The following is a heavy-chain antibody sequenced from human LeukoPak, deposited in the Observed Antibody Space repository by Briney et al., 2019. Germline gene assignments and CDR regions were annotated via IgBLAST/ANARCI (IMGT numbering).Heavy chain of an antibody. CDR1: GYTFTGYY. J-gene: IGHJ6*02. D-gene: IGHD2-2*01. CDR2: INPNSGGT. CDR3: ARSILPTCSSTSCPPYYYYYGMDV. Sequence: ASVKVSCKASGYTFTGYYMHWVRQAPGQGLGWMGWINPNSGGTNYAQKFQGWVTMTRDTSISTAYMELSRLRSDDTAVYYCARSILPTCSSTSCPPYYYYYGMDVWGQGTTVTVSS. V-gene: IGHV1-2*04.